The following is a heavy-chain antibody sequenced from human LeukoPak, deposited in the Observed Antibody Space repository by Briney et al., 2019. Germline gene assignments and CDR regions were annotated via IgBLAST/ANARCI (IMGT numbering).Heavy chain of an antibody. CDR2: ISTYNVKT. V-gene: IGHV1-18*01. CDR3: ARGSPLGHY. CDR1: GYFFTSYD. Sequence: ASVKVSCKASGYFFTSYDISWVRQAPGQGLEWMGWISTYNVKTNYAQKLQGRVTMTTDTSTSTAYMELRSLRSDDTAVYYCARGSPLGHYWGQGTLVTVSS. J-gene: IGHJ4*02.